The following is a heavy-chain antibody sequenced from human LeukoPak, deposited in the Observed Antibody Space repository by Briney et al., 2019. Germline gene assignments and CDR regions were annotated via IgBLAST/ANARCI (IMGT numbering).Heavy chain of an antibody. J-gene: IGHJ4*02. CDR2: INPNTGDT. Sequence: ASVKVSCKASVYTFTGDYMHWGRETPGQGLGRMGWINPNTGDTNYGRKFQGRVTMTRDTSINTAYMELRSLRSDATAVYYCARTRRVGNGEYPDYWGQGTLVTVSS. V-gene: IGHV1-2*02. CDR3: ARTRRVGNGEYPDY. D-gene: IGHD3-10*01. CDR1: VYTFTGDY.